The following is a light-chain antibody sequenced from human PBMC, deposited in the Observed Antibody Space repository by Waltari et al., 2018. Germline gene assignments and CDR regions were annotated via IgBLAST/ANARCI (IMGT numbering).Light chain of an antibody. CDR1: QSVTSIA. Sequence: ETVLTQSPGTLSLSPGDRATLSCRASQSVTSIALSWYQQKPGQAPSLLIYGASRRATGIPDRFSGSGSGTDFTLTISRLEPEDFAVYYCQHYDGLVVTFGGGTKVEI. CDR3: QHYDGLVVT. CDR2: GAS. J-gene: IGKJ4*01. V-gene: IGKV3-20*01.